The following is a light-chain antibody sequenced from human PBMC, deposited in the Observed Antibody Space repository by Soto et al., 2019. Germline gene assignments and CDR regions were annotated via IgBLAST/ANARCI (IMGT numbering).Light chain of an antibody. CDR3: QQYYSHPVT. Sequence: DSHMAQSPSTLSASVVDIVTITCRASQNIHKWLAWYQQKPGSAPKLLIYDASTLESGVPSRFSGSGSATEFTLTISSLQPDDFATYYCQQYYSHPVTFGQGTKV. CDR2: DAS. J-gene: IGKJ1*01. CDR1: QNIHKW. V-gene: IGKV1-5*01.